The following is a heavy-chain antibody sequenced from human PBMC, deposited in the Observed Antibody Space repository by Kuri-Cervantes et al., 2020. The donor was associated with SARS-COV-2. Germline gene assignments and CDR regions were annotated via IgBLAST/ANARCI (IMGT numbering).Heavy chain of an antibody. CDR3: ASETTLSQNAFDI. CDR2: ISWNGGVI. D-gene: IGHD4-17*01. Sequence: LSLTCAASDFTIDDYAMHWVRQAPGKGLEWVSGISWNGGVIGYADSVKGRFIISRDNAKNTLYLQMNSLRAEDTAVYYCASETTLSQNAFDIWGQGTMVTVSS. V-gene: IGHV3-9*01. J-gene: IGHJ3*02. CDR1: DFTIDDYA.